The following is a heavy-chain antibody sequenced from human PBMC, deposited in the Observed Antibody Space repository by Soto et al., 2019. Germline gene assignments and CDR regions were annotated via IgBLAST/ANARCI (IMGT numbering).Heavy chain of an antibody. CDR2: IIPTFDTA. CDR3: ARSDSSNWYGRYWFDP. D-gene: IGHD6-13*01. CDR1: GGTFSSYA. Sequence: QVQLVQSGAEVKKPGSSVKVSCKASGGTFSSYAFSWVRQAPGQGLEWVGGIIPTFDTAIYAQKFQGRVTITADDSTSTAYMELSSLRSEDTAVYYCARSDSSNWYGRYWFDPWGQGTLVTVSS. J-gene: IGHJ5*02. V-gene: IGHV1-69*01.